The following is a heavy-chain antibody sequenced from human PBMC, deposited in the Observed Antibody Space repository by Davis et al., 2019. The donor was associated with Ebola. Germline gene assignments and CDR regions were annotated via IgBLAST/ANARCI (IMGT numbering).Heavy chain of an antibody. Sequence: GESLKISCAASGFTFSSYSMNWVRQAPGKGLEWVSSISSSSSYIYYADSVKGRFTISRDNAKNSLYLQMNSLRAEDTAVYYCARRPGYSSGWYPDYWGQGTLVTVSS. J-gene: IGHJ4*02. CDR3: ARRPGYSSGWYPDY. CDR2: ISSSSSYI. D-gene: IGHD6-19*01. CDR1: GFTFSSYS. V-gene: IGHV3-21*01.